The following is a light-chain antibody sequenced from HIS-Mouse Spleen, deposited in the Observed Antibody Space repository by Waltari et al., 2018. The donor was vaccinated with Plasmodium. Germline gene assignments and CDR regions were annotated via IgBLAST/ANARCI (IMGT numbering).Light chain of an antibody. V-gene: IGLV3-10*01. CDR3: YSTDSSGNHRV. Sequence: SYELTQPPSVSVSPGQTARITCSGDALPKKYAYWYQQTSGQAPVLVIYEDSKRPSGIPEIFSGSSSGTMATLTISGAQVEDEADYYCYSTDSSGNHRVFGGGTKLTVL. CDR2: EDS. CDR1: ALPKKY. J-gene: IGLJ3*02.